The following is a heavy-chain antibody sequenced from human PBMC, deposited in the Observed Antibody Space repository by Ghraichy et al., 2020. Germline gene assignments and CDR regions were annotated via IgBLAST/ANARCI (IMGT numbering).Heavy chain of an antibody. D-gene: IGHD2-15*01. Sequence: GESLNISCAASGLTFSGYVMNWVRQAPGKGLEWVSSISANGGNTYYADSVKGRFTVSRDNSKNTLYLQMNSVGAEDTAVYYCAKAWGNCSGGTCPSYNWFDPWGQGTLVTVSS. CDR1: GLTFSGYV. J-gene: IGHJ5*02. CDR2: ISANGGNT. CDR3: AKAWGNCSGGTCPSYNWFDP. V-gene: IGHV3-23*01.